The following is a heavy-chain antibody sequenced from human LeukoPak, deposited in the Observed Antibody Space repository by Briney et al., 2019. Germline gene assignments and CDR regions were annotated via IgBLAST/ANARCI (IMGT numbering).Heavy chain of an antibody. D-gene: IGHD6-6*01. J-gene: IGHJ6*03. CDR2: ISAYNGNT. V-gene: IGHV1-18*01. Sequence: ASVKVSCKASGYTFTSYGISWVRQAPGQGLEWMGWISAYNGNTNYAQKLQGRVTMTTDTSTSTAYMELSSLRSEDTAVYYCARFGALFGSSSKYYYMDVWGKGTTVTVSS. CDR1: GYTFTSYG. CDR3: ARFGALFGSSSKYYYMDV.